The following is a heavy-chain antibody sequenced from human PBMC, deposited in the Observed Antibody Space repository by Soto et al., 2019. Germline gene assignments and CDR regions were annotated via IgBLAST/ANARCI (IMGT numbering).Heavy chain of an antibody. Sequence: PGGSLRLSCAASGFTFSSYSMNWVRQAPGKGLEWVSYISSSSSTIYYADSVKGRFTISRDNAKNSLYLQMNGLRDEDTAVYYCARDKGGNYYDSSGDPEFDYWGQGTLVTVSS. V-gene: IGHV3-48*02. D-gene: IGHD3-22*01. CDR2: ISSSSSTI. CDR1: GFTFSSYS. J-gene: IGHJ4*02. CDR3: ARDKGGNYYDSSGDPEFDY.